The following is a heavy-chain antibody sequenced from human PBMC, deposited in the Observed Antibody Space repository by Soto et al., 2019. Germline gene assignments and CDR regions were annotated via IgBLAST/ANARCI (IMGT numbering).Heavy chain of an antibody. CDR3: ARVRIGGATDFDP. CDR2: IIPLFGTA. Sequence: QVQLVQSGAEVKKPGSSVKVSCKASGGTFSNYAISWVRQAPGQGLEWMGEIIPLFGTANYAQKFQGRVTITADESTSTGYMEVRRLRSEDTALYYCARVRIGGATDFDPWGQGTLVTVSS. D-gene: IGHD1-26*01. J-gene: IGHJ5*02. CDR1: GGTFSNYA. V-gene: IGHV1-69*01.